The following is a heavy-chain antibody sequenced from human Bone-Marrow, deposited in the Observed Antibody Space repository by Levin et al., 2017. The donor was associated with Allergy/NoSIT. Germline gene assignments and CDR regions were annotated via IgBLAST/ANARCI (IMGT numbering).Heavy chain of an antibody. CDR3: AKAEGLIYYYGLDV. J-gene: IGHJ6*02. CDR2: IIPIFGIT. Sequence: ASVKVSCKASGGSFNSYAISWVRQAPGHGLEWMGRIIPIFGITNYAQEFQGRVTITSDRSTSTSYLEVSSLRSDDTAVYYCAKAEGLIYYYGLDVWGLGTTVIVSS. D-gene: IGHD2-8*01. V-gene: IGHV1-69*04. CDR1: GGSFNSYA.